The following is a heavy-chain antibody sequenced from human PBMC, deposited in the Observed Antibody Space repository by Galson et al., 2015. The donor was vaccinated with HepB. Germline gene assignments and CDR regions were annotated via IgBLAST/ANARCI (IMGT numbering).Heavy chain of an antibody. CDR3: ARGGRILEWLSPLVDNWFDP. CDR2: INPSGGST. CDR1: GYTFTSYY. J-gene: IGHJ5*02. V-gene: IGHV1-46*01. Sequence: SVKVSCKASGYTFTSYYMHWVRQAPGQGLEWMGIINPSGGSTSYAQKFQGRVTMTRDTSTSTVYMELSSLRSEDTAVYYCARGGRILEWLSPLVDNWFDPWGQGTLVTVSS. D-gene: IGHD3-3*01.